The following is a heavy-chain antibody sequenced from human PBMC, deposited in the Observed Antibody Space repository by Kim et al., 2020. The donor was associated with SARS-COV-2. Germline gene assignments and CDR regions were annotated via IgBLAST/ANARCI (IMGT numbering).Heavy chain of an antibody. CDR3: ARGWNGDQYGMDV. CDR2: INQYESEK. J-gene: IGHJ6*02. D-gene: IGHD1-1*01. Sequence: GGSLRLSCAASGFTFSTYFMSWVRQAPGKGLEWVANINQYESEKYYVDSVKGRFTVSRDNAKKSLYLQMNSLRADDTAVYYCARGWNGDQYGMDVWGQGTTVTVSS. CDR1: GFTFSTYF. V-gene: IGHV3-7*01.